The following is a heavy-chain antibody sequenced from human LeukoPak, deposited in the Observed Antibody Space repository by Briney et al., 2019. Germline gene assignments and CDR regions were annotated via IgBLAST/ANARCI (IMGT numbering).Heavy chain of an antibody. CDR2: INHSGST. D-gene: IGHD3-3*01. CDR3: ARSPRYFWSGHPLYYYYYGMDV. CDR1: GGSFSGYY. Sequence: SETLSLTCAVYGGSFSGYYWSWIRQPPGKGLEWIGEINHSGSTNYNPSLKSRVTISVDTSKSQFSLKLSSVTAADTAVYYCARSPRYFWSGHPLYYYYYGMDVWGQGTTVTVSS. V-gene: IGHV4-34*01. J-gene: IGHJ6*02.